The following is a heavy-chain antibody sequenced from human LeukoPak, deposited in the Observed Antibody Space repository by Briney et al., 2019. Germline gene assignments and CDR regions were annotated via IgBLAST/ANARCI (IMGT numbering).Heavy chain of an antibody. V-gene: IGHV3-20*01. CDR1: GFTFDDYG. CDR3: AREVVIGQDYYYMDV. J-gene: IGHJ6*03. D-gene: IGHD3-22*01. Sequence: TGGSLRLSCAASGFTFDDYGMSWVRQAPGKGLEWVSGINWNGGSTGYADSVKGRFTISRDNAKNSLYLQMNSLRAEDTALYHCAREVVIGQDYYYMDVWGKGTTVTVSS. CDR2: INWNGGST.